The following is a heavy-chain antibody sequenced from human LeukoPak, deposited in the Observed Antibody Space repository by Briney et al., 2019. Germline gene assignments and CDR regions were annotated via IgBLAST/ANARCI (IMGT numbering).Heavy chain of an antibody. Sequence: GGTLRLSCAASGFTFDDYGMSWVRQAPGKGLEWVSGINWNDGSTGYADSVKGRVTISRDNAKNSLYLQMNSLRAEDTGFYYCAAYYYGSGSCGQFDYWGQGTLVTVSS. V-gene: IGHV3-20*04. J-gene: IGHJ4*02. CDR2: INWNDGST. D-gene: IGHD3-10*01. CDR1: GFTFDDYG. CDR3: AAYYYGSGSCGQFDY.